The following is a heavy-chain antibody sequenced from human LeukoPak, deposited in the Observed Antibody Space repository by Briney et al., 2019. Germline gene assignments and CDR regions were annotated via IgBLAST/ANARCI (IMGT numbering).Heavy chain of an antibody. J-gene: IGHJ4*02. Sequence: SETLSLTCTVSGGSISSSSYYWGWIRQPPGKGLEWIGSIYHSGSTYYNPSLKSRVTISVDTSKNQFSLKLSSVTAADTAVYYCARHGRNTASHAFVGYWGQGTLVTVSS. CDR2: IYHSGST. V-gene: IGHV4-39*01. D-gene: IGHD5-18*01. CDR1: GGSISSSSYY. CDR3: ARHGRNTASHAFVGY.